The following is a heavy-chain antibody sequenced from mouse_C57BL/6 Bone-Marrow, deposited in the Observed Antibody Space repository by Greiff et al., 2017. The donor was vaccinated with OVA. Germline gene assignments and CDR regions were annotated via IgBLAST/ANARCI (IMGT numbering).Heavy chain of an antibody. Sequence: VKLQESGAELVRPGTSVKVSCKASGYAFTNYLIEWVKQRPGQGLEWIGVINPGSGGTNYNEKFKGKATLTADKSSSTAYMQLSSLTSEDSAVYFCARITTVVAKGYFDVWGTGTTVTVSS. CDR1: GYAFTNYL. D-gene: IGHD1-1*01. V-gene: IGHV1-54*01. CDR2: INPGSGGT. CDR3: ARITTVVAKGYFDV. J-gene: IGHJ1*03.